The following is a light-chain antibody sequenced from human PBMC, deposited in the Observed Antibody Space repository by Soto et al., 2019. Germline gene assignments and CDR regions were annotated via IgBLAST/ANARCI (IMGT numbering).Light chain of an antibody. CDR3: SSHTSNSPYV. Sequence: QSALTQPASVSGSPGQSITISCTGTSYDYVSWYQQHPGKAPKLMIYAVSNRPSGVSNRFSGSKSGNTASLTISTLQAEDEADYYCSSHTSNSPYVFGTGTKLTVL. V-gene: IGLV2-14*01. CDR2: AVS. CDR1: SYDY. J-gene: IGLJ1*01.